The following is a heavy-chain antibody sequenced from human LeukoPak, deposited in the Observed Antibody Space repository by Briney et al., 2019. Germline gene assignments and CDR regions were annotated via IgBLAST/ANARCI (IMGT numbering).Heavy chain of an antibody. CDR2: FDPEDGET. V-gene: IGHV1-24*01. Sequence: GASVKASCKVSGYTLTELSMHWVRQAPGKGLEWMGGFDPEDGETIYAQKFQGRVTMTEDTSTDTAYMELSSLRSEDTAVYYCATGERRFLEWLGLGYWGQGTLVTVSS. D-gene: IGHD3-3*01. CDR3: ATGERRFLEWLGLGY. CDR1: GYTLTELS. J-gene: IGHJ4*02.